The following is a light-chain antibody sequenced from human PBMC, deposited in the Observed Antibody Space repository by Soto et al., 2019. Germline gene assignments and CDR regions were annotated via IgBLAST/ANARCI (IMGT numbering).Light chain of an antibody. Sequence: VLTQPPSVSAAPGQKVTISCSGSSSNIGNNYVSWYQQLPGTAPKLLIYENNKRPSGIPDRFSGSKSGTSATLGITGLQTGDEADYYCGTWDSSLSSVVFGGGTKVTVL. J-gene: IGLJ2*01. CDR3: GTWDSSLSSVV. V-gene: IGLV1-51*02. CDR2: ENN. CDR1: SSNIGNNY.